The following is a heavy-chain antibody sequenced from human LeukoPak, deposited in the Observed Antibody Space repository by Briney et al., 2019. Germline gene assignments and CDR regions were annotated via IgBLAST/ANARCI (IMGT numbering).Heavy chain of an antibody. J-gene: IGHJ4*02. CDR1: GGSISSGGYY. V-gene: IGHV4-31*03. CDR2: IYYSGST. D-gene: IGHD1-26*01. Sequence: SQTLSLTCTVSGGSISSGGYYWSWIRQHPGKGLEWSGYIYYSGSTYYNPSLKSRVTISVDTSKNQFSLKLSSVTAADTAVYYCARAQVGAPDYWGQGTLVTVSS. CDR3: ARAQVGAPDY.